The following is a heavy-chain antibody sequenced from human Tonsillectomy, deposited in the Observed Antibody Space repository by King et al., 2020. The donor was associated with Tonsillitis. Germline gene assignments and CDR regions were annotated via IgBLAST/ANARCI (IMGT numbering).Heavy chain of an antibody. D-gene: IGHD3-3*01. J-gene: IGHJ4*02. CDR3: AATAIFGVVEPHLTSRFFDY. CDR2: VIPVFGTT. V-gene: IGHV1-69*06. CDR1: GGTIDNYN. Sequence: QLVQSGAEVKKPGSSVRVSCKASGGTIDNYNFNWVRQAPGQGLEWMGGVIPVFGTTKYAQKFQGRVTVTADKSTSTAYMELSSLRSDDTAVYYCAATAIFGVVEPHLTSRFFDYWGQGTLVTVSS.